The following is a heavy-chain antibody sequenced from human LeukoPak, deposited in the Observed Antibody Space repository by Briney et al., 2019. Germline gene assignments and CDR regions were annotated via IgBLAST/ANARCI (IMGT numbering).Heavy chain of an antibody. CDR3: AGDSRHSSSWFDY. J-gene: IGHJ4*02. CDR2: IYTSGST. D-gene: IGHD6-13*01. V-gene: IGHV4-61*02. Sequence: NPSQTLSLTCTVSGVSISSGSYYWRWIRQPAGKGLEWIGRIYTSGSTNYNPSLKSQFTISVDTSKNQFSLKLSSVTAADTAVYYCAGDSRHSSSWFDYWGQGTLVTVSS. CDR1: GVSISSGSYY.